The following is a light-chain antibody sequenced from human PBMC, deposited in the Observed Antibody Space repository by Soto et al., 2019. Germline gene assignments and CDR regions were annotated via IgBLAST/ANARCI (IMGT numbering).Light chain of an antibody. CDR2: AAS. Sequence: AIRMTQSPSSLSASTGDRVTITCRASQGISSYLAWYQQKPGKAPKLLIYAASTLQSGVPSRFSGSGSGTDFTLTISCLQSEYFATYYCQQYYSYPRTFGQGTKLEIK. J-gene: IGKJ2*02. CDR1: QGISSY. CDR3: QQYYSYPRT. V-gene: IGKV1-8*01.